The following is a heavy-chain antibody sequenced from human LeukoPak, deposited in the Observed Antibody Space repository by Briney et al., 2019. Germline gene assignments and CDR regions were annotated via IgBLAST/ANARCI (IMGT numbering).Heavy chain of an antibody. CDR1: GFTFSSYA. V-gene: IGHV3-30*04. D-gene: IGHD1-1*01. CDR3: AKDYAAEWNVFPSPFDY. J-gene: IGHJ4*02. Sequence: PGRSLRLSCAASGFTFSSYAMHWVRQAPGKGLEWVAVISYDGSNKYYADSVKGRFTISRDNSKNTLYLQMNSLRAEDTAVYYCAKDYAAEWNVFPSPFDYWGQGTLVTVSS. CDR2: ISYDGSNK.